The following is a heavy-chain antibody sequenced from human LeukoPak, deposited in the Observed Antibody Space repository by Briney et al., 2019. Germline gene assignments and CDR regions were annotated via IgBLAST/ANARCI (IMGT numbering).Heavy chain of an antibody. D-gene: IGHD3-22*01. V-gene: IGHV4-39*01. CDR2: IYYSGST. Sequence: SETLSLTCTVSGGSISSSSYYWGWIRQPPGKGLEWIGSIYYSGSTYYNPSLKSRVTISVDTSKNQFSLKLSSVTAADTAVYYCARLSTGKRYYYDSSGYYTNFGYWGQGTLVTVSS. CDR1: GGSISSSSYY. CDR3: ARLSTGKRYYYDSSGYYTNFGY. J-gene: IGHJ4*02.